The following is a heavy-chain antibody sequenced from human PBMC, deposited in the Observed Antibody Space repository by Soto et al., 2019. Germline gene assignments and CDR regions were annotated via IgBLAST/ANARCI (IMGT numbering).Heavy chain of an antibody. V-gene: IGHV4-4*02. J-gene: IGHJ4*02. CDR2: IHHSGSA. Sequence: QVQLQESGPGLVKPSGTLSLTCAVSGVSISSGNWWSWVRQPPGKGLEFIGEIHHSGSANYNPSLKSRLSMSVDKSKTQFSLNLGSVSAADTAVYYCARYRAASGTYYFDNWGLGTLVTVSS. D-gene: IGHD3-3*01. CDR1: GVSISSGNW. CDR3: ARYRAASGTYYFDN.